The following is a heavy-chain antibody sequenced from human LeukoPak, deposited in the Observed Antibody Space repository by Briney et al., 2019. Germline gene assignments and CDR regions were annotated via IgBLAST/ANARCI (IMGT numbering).Heavy chain of an antibody. CDR1: GYSISSGYY. CDR3: ARMATYSGMWPYSAFDI. J-gene: IGHJ3*02. Sequence: SETLSLTCVVSGYSISSGYYWGWIRQPPGKGLEWIGSIYQSGRTCYNPSLKSRVTISVDTSKNQFSLKLSSVTAADTALYYCARMATYSGMWPYSAFDIWGQGTMVTVSS. D-gene: IGHD1-26*01. CDR2: IYQSGRT. V-gene: IGHV4-38-2*01.